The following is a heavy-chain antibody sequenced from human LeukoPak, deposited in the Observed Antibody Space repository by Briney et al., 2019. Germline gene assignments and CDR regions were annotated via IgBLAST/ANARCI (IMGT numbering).Heavy chain of an antibody. J-gene: IGHJ4*02. D-gene: IGHD3-3*01. CDR3: ARAYYDFWSYYFDY. Sequence: SETLSLTCAVYGGSFSGYYWSWIRQPPGKGLEWIGEINHSGSTNYNPSLKSRVTISVDTSKNQFSLKLSSVTAADTAVYYCARAYYDFWSYYFDYWGQGTLVTVSS. CDR2: INHSGST. CDR1: GGSFSGYY. V-gene: IGHV4-34*01.